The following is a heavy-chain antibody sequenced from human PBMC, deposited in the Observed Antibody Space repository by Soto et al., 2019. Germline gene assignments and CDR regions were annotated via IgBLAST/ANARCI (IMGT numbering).Heavy chain of an antibody. V-gene: IGHV3-23*01. Sequence: GGSLRLSCAASVFTFSSYAMSWVRQAPGKGLEWVSSISGSGDSTYYADSVKGRFTISRDNSKNTLYLQMNSLRAEDTAVYYCAKDRRSSPYGMDVWGLGATVTVSS. J-gene: IGHJ6*02. CDR2: ISGSGDST. CDR3: AKDRRSSPYGMDV. CDR1: VFTFSSYA.